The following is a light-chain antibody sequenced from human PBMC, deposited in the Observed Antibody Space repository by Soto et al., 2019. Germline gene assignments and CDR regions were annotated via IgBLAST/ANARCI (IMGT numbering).Light chain of an antibody. CDR2: DAS. J-gene: IGKJ4*01. V-gene: IGKV1-5*01. Sequence: DIQMTQSPSSVSASVGDRVTITCRASQSISSWLAWYQQKPGKAPKLLIYDASSLQSGVPSRFRGSTSGTEFTLTISSLQPDDFATYYCQQYNSYSRSFGGGTKVDIK. CDR3: QQYNSYSRS. CDR1: QSISSW.